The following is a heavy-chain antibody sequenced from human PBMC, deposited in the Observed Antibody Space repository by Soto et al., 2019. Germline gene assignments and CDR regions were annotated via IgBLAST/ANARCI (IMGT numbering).Heavy chain of an antibody. V-gene: IGHV3-7*01. CDR2: IKQDGSEK. CDR3: ARDALNRDHNSHWGPRPPEHWFDP. CDR1: GFTFSSYW. Sequence: GGSLRLSCAASGFTFSSYWMSWVRQAPGKGLEWVANIKQDGSEKYYVDSVKGRFTISRDNAKNSLYLQMNSLRAEDTAVYYCARDALNRDHNSHWGPRPPEHWFDPWGQGTLVTVSS. J-gene: IGHJ5*02. D-gene: IGHD3-16*01.